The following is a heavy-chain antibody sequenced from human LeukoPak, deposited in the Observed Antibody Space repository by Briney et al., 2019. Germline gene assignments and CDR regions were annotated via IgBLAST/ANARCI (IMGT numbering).Heavy chain of an antibody. CDR2: INTNTGNP. CDR1: GYTFTKYA. D-gene: IGHD3-10*01. J-gene: IGHJ4*02. V-gene: IGHV7-4-1*02. Sequence: ASVKVSCKASGYTFTKYAMNWVRQAPGQGLEWMGWINTNTGNPAYAQGFTGRFVFSLDTSVSTAYLQIRSLKAEDTAVYYCASYGSGSRTRLALDYWGQGTLVTVSS. CDR3: ASYGSGSRTRLALDY.